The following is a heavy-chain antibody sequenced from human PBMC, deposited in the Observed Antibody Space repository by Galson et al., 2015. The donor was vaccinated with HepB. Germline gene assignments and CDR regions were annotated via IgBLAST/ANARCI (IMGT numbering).Heavy chain of an antibody. V-gene: IGHV1-69*02. Sequence: SVKVSCKASGGTFSSYTISWVRQAPGQGLEWMGRIIPILGIANYAQKFQGRVTITADKSTSTAYMELSSLRSEDTAVYYCARATGVRFPYAYYYYGMDVWGQGTTVTVSS. CDR3: ARATGVRFPYAYYYYGMDV. D-gene: IGHD3-3*01. J-gene: IGHJ6*02. CDR2: IIPILGIA. CDR1: GGTFSSYT.